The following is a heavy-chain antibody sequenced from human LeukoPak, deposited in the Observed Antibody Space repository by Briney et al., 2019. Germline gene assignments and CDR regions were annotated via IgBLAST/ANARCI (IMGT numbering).Heavy chain of an antibody. CDR3: ARVVVISDFWSGYPTGLYYYYYGMDV. CDR2: ISYDGSNK. D-gene: IGHD3-3*01. J-gene: IGHJ6*02. V-gene: IGHV3-30-3*01. Sequence: PGRSLRLSCAASGFTFSSYAMHWVRQAPGKGLEWVAVISYDGSNKYYADSVKGRFTISRDNSKNTLYLQMNSLRAEDTAVYYCARVVVISDFWSGYPTGLYYYYYGMDVWGQGTTVTVSS. CDR1: GFTFSSYA.